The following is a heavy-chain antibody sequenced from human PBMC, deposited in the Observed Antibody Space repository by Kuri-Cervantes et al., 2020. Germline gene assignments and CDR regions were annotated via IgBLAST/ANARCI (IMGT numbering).Heavy chain of an antibody. Sequence: SETLSLTCTVSGGSISSYYWSWIRQPPGKGLEWIGYIYYSGSTNYNPSLKSRVSISVDTSKNQFSLKLSSVTAADTAVYYCARERSWGAHDYWGQGTLVTVSS. D-gene: IGHD7-27*01. J-gene: IGHJ4*02. CDR3: ARERSWGAHDY. CDR2: IYYSGST. CDR1: GGSISSYY. V-gene: IGHV4-59*13.